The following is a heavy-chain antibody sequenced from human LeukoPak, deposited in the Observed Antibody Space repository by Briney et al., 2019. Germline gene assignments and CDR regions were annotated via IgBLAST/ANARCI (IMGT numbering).Heavy chain of an antibody. CDR2: IYYSGST. CDR3: ARAHGSGTYSRWFDP. D-gene: IGHD3-10*01. CDR1: GGSISSGDYY. V-gene: IGHV4-30-4*01. Sequence: SETLSLTCTVSGGSISSGDYYWSWIRQPPGKGPEWIGYIYYSGSTYYNPSLKSRVTISADTSKNQCSLKVSSVTAADTAVCYCARAHGSGTYSRWFDPWGQGALVTVSS. J-gene: IGHJ5*02.